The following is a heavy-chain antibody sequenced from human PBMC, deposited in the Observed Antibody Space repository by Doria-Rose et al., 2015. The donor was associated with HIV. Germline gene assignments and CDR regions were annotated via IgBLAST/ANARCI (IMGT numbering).Heavy chain of an antibody. J-gene: IGHJ5*02. CDR2: INPIGGST. CDR3: AGEAGTADWFDP. V-gene: IGHV1-46*01. Sequence: QVQLVQSGAEVKKPGASAKISCKASGYTFTNNYMHWVRQAPGQGLERMGIINPIGGSTSYAQKFQGRVTMARDTSTSTVYMELRSLRSEDTAMYYCAGEAGTADWFDPWGQGTLVIVSS. D-gene: IGHD2-21*02. CDR1: GYTFTNNY.